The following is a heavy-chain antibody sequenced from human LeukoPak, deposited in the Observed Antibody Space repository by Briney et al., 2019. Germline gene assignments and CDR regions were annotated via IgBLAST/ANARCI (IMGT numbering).Heavy chain of an antibody. J-gene: IGHJ5*02. CDR1: GFKFDDYD. D-gene: IGHD2-2*01. CDR3: ARDPFCSSSTGCYFEDWFDP. CDR2: ITWNGDKT. V-gene: IGHV3-20*04. Sequence: GGSLRLSCTASGFKFDDYDMSWVRQVPGKGLEWVSGITWNGDKTGYADSVRGRFAISRDNTKKSLYLQRSSLRAEDTALYYCARDPFCSSSTGCYFEDWFDPWGPGTLVTVSS.